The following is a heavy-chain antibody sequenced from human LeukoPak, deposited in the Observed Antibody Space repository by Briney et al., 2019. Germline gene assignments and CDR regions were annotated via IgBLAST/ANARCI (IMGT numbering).Heavy chain of an antibody. D-gene: IGHD4-23*01. CDR1: GYSFTSYW. J-gene: IGHJ4*02. V-gene: IGHV5-51*01. CDR3: ARHRKGTTVVTQDFDY. Sequence: GESLKISCKGSGYSFTSYWIGWVRQMPGKGLEWMGIIYPGDSDTRYSPSFQGQVTISADKSISTAYLQWSSLKASDTAMYYCARHRKGTTVVTQDFDYWGQGTLVTVSS. CDR2: IYPGDSDT.